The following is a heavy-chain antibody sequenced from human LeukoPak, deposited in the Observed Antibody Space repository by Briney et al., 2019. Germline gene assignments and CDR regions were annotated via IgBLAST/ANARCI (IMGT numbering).Heavy chain of an antibody. Sequence: GGSLRLSCAASGFTFSSYGMHWVRQAPGKGLEWVSSITMSSTYIYHADSVKGRFTISRDNAKNSLFLQMNSLRAEDTAVYYCARVLRDYYFDYWGQGTLVTVSS. V-gene: IGHV3-21*01. D-gene: IGHD3-9*01. CDR3: ARVLRDYYFDY. CDR2: ITMSSTYI. CDR1: GFTFSSYG. J-gene: IGHJ4*02.